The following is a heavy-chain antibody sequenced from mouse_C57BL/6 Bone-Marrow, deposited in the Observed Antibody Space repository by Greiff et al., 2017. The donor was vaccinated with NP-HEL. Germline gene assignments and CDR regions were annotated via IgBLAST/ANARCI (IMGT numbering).Heavy chain of an antibody. D-gene: IGHD1-1*01. Sequence: QVQLQQPGAELVKPGASVKLSCKASGYTFTSYWMQWVKQRPGQGLEWIGEIDPSDSYTNYNQKFKGKATLTVDTSSSTAYMQLSSLTSEDSAVYYCAIYSDVDYWGQGTTLTVSS. CDR3: AIYSDVDY. CDR2: IDPSDSYT. V-gene: IGHV1-50*01. CDR1: GYTFTSYW. J-gene: IGHJ2*01.